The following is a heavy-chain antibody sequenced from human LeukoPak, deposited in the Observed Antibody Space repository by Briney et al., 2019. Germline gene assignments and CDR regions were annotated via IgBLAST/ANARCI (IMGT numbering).Heavy chain of an antibody. D-gene: IGHD1-26*01. CDR1: GFTFSDYY. CDR3: ARDEGASYYFDY. CDR2: ISSSGSTI. J-gene: IGHJ4*02. Sequence: GGSLRLSCAASGFTFSDYYMSWIRQAPGKGMEWVSYISSSGSTIYYADSVKGRFTISRDNAMNSLYLQMNSLRAEDTAVYYCARDEGASYYFDYWGQGTLVTVSS. V-gene: IGHV3-11*01.